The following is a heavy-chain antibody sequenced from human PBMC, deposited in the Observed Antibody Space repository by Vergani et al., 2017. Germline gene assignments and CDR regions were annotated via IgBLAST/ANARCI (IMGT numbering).Heavy chain of an antibody. Sequence: QVQLQESGPGLVKPSETLSLTCTVSGGSISSYYWSWIRQPPGKGLEWIGYIYYSGSTNYNPSLKSRVTISVDTSNNQFSLKLSSVTAADTAVYYCARNRFLEWIDIFDYYYYYMDVWGKGTTVTVSS. V-gene: IGHV4-59*01. CDR2: IYYSGST. CDR3: ARNRFLEWIDIFDYYYYYMDV. CDR1: GGSISSYY. J-gene: IGHJ6*03. D-gene: IGHD3-3*01.